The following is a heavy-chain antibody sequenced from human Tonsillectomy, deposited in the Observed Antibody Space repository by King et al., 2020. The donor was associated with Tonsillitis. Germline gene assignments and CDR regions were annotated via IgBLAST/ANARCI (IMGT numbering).Heavy chain of an antibody. D-gene: IGHD5-18*01. Sequence: EVQLVEFGGGLVQPGGSLRLSCAASGFTFSSYDMHWVRQATGKGLEWVSAIGTAGDTYYPGSVKGRFTISRENAKNSLYLQMNSLRAGDTAVYYCARGGYSYGWGWYFDLWGRGTLVTVSS. CDR1: GFTFSSYD. V-gene: IGHV3-13*01. CDR2: IGTAGDT. J-gene: IGHJ2*01. CDR3: ARGGYSYGWGWYFDL.